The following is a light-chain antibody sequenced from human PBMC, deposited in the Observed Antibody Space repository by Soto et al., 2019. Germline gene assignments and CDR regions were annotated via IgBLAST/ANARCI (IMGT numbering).Light chain of an antibody. CDR2: GAS. Sequence: EIVMTQSPATLSVSPGERATLSCRASQSVSSNLGWYQQKPGQAPRLLIYGASTRATGIPARFSGSGSGIEFTLTISSLQSEDFAVYYCQQYNNWPETFGQGTKVEIK. CDR1: QSVSSN. CDR3: QQYNNWPET. J-gene: IGKJ1*01. V-gene: IGKV3-15*01.